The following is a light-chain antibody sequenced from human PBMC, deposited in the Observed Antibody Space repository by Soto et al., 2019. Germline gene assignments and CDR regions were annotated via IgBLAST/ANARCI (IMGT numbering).Light chain of an antibody. Sequence: IQMTQSPSSLSASVGDRVAITCRASHNINTYLNWYQQRPGKAPRLLIYAASNLQSGVPSRFSGSGSGTDFTLTISSLQPGDFATYYCLQDYSYPRTFGQGTKVDI. J-gene: IGKJ1*01. CDR2: AAS. V-gene: IGKV1-6*02. CDR1: HNINTY. CDR3: LQDYSYPRT.